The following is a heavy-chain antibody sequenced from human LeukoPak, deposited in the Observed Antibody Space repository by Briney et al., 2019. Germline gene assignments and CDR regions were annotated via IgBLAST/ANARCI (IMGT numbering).Heavy chain of an antibody. CDR1: GFTVATSY. CDR2: IYAGGST. CDR3: ARDFPRRNQWHTAGYFDY. Sequence: GGSLRLSCAASGFTVATSYMTWVRQAPGKGLEWVSVIYAGGSTYYTDSVKGRFTISRDNSNNTVYLQMNSLRAEDTAVYYCARDFPRRNQWHTAGYFDYWGQGILVTVSS. D-gene: IGHD6-19*01. J-gene: IGHJ4*02. V-gene: IGHV3-66*01.